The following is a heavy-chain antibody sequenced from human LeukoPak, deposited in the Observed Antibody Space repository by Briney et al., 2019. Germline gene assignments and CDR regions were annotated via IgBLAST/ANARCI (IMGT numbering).Heavy chain of an antibody. J-gene: IGHJ6*03. CDR3: ARGGRFYYYYYYMDV. CDR2: INHSGST. Sequence: SETLSLTCAVYGGSFSGYYWSWIRQPPGKGLEWIGEINHSGSTNYNPSLKSRVTISVDTSKNQFSLKLSSVTAADTAVYYCARGGRFYYYYYYMDVWGKGTTVTVSS. CDR1: GGSFSGYY. V-gene: IGHV4-34*01.